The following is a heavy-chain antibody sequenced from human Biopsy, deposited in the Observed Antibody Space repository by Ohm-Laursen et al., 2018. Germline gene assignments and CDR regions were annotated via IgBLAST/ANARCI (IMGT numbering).Heavy chain of an antibody. D-gene: IGHD2-21*01. CDR1: GFTFSSYG. Sequence: SLRLSCTASGFTFSSYGMHWVRLTPGKGLESVALISYDGYNKWYADSVKGRFTISRDNSKNTLYLQMNSLRVEDTAVYYCAKDGGPYCGGCELDYWGQGTLVTVSS. CDR3: AKDGGPYCGGCELDY. V-gene: IGHV3-30*18. CDR2: ISYDGYNK. J-gene: IGHJ4*02.